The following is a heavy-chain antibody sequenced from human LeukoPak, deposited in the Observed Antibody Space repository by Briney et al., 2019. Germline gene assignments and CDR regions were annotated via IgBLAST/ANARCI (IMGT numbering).Heavy chain of an antibody. D-gene: IGHD2-15*01. Sequence: PGWSLRLPCAASGFIFSNYYVTWVRQAPGKGLDWVARIKQDGSEESYVDSAKGRFTISRDDAQNSVYLQMTSLIAEDTAVYYCATYAPTPRTRLEYWGQGTLVTVSS. CDR2: IKQDGSEE. CDR1: GFIFSNYY. J-gene: IGHJ4*02. CDR3: ATYAPTPRTRLEY. V-gene: IGHV3-7*01.